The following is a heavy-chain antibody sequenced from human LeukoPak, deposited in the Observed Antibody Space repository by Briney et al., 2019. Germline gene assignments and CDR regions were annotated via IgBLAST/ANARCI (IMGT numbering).Heavy chain of an antibody. D-gene: IGHD1-26*01. Sequence: SVRVSCKASGGTFSSYAISWVRQAPGQGLEWMGGIIPIFGTANYAQKFQGRVTITADESTSTAYMELSSLRSEDTAVYYCASPSGSYYAPDFDYWGQGTLVTVSS. CDR3: ASPSGSYYAPDFDY. CDR2: IIPIFGTA. CDR1: GGTFSSYA. V-gene: IGHV1-69*13. J-gene: IGHJ4*02.